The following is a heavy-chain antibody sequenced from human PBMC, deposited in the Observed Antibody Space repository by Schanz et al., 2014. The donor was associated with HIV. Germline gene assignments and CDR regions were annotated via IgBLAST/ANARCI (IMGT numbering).Heavy chain of an antibody. V-gene: IGHV3-23*01. J-gene: IGHJ5*01. Sequence: EVQLLEFGGGLVRPGESLRLSCLASGFTFYNYAMNWVRQAPGKGLEYVATISGGGRDKYYADSVRGRVTISRDNPKNTLYLQIDSLRVEDTAMYYCAKDRNGYNQPIESWGHGTLVSVSS. CDR3: AKDRNGYNQPIES. CDR1: GFTFYNYA. D-gene: IGHD5-18*01. CDR2: ISGGGRDK.